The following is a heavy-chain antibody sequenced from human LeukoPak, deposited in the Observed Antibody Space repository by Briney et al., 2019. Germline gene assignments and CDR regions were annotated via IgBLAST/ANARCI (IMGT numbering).Heavy chain of an antibody. J-gene: IGHJ6*03. D-gene: IGHD6-13*01. V-gene: IGHV1-58*02. CDR2: IVVGSGNT. Sequence: SVKVSCKASGFTFTSSAMQWVRQARGQRLEWIGWIVVGSGNTNYAQKFQERVTITRDMSTSTVYMELSSLRSEDTAVYYCARSMVIAAAGTEYYYMDVWGKGTTVTVSS. CDR1: GFTFTSSA. CDR3: ARSMVIAAAGTEYYYMDV.